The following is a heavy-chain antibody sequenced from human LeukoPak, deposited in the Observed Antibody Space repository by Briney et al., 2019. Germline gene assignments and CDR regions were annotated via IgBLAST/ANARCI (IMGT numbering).Heavy chain of an antibody. D-gene: IGHD3-10*02. Sequence: GGSLRLSCAASGFTCSSYAIHWVRQAPGKGLEWVAVISFDGTDAFYADSVKGRFTIARYNSKNTLYLQMNSLRAEDTAVYYCAELGITMIGGVWGKGTTVTISS. J-gene: IGHJ6*04. CDR1: GFTCSSYA. CDR3: AELGITMIGGV. V-gene: IGHV3-30*04. CDR2: ISFDGTDA.